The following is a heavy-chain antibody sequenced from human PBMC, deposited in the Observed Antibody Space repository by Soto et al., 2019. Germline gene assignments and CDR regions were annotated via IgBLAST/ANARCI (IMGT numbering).Heavy chain of an antibody. J-gene: IGHJ4*02. V-gene: IGHV1-18*04. CDR3: ARDHGGATMALLY. Sequence: ASVKVSCKTSGYDFLNYGMSWVRQAPGQGPEWMGWISVYHGNTIYAQNFQGRVTMTTDTSTSTAYMELTSLRSDDTGVYYCARDHGGATMALLYWGQGTLVTVSS. CDR1: GYDFLNYG. CDR2: ISVYHGNT. D-gene: IGHD3-10*01.